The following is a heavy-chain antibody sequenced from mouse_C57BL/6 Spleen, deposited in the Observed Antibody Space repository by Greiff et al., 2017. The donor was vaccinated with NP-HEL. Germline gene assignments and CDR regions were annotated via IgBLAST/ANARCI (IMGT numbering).Heavy chain of an antibody. Sequence: GPLPEVVAELVRPGASGQLSRTASGFKHKNTFMPWVKPRSEQGLGGVGRIDPANGNTKYVPKFQGKATITADTSSNTAYLQLSSLTSEDTAIYYCARRPYGNSYAMDYWGQGTSVTVSS. CDR3: ARRPYGNSYAMDY. V-gene: IGHV14-3*01. CDR1: GFKHKNTF. D-gene: IGHD2-1*01. J-gene: IGHJ4*01. CDR2: IDPANGNT.